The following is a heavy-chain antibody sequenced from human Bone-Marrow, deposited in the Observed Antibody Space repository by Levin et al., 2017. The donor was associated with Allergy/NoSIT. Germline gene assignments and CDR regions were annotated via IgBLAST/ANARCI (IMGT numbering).Heavy chain of an antibody. V-gene: IGHV3-33*01. J-gene: IGHJ6*02. CDR2: IWYDGSNK. CDR3: ARDAYGGDYGDYGYYYYYGMDV. Sequence: GGSLRLSCAASGFTFSSYGMHWVRQAPGKGLEWVAVIWYDGSNKYYADSVKGRFTISRDNSKNTLYLQMNSLRAEDTAVYYCARDAYGGDYGDYGYYYYYGMDVWGQGTTVTVSS. CDR1: GFTFSSYG. D-gene: IGHD4-17*01.